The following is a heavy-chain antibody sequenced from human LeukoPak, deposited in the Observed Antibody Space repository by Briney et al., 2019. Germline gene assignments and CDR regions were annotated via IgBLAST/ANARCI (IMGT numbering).Heavy chain of an antibody. D-gene: IGHD6-13*01. CDR2: IHHGEET. J-gene: IGHJ4*02. V-gene: IGHV4-4*02. CDR3: ARLVLDDY. CDR1: GGSISSSHW. Sequence: SETLSLTCEVSGGSISSSHWWSWVRQPPGKGLEWIGGIHHGEETKYNPSLKGRVAISVDTSKNQFSLKLSSVTAADTAVYYCARLVLDDYWGQGTLVTVSS.